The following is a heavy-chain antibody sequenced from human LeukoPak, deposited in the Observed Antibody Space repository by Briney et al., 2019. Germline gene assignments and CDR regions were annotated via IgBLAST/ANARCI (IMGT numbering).Heavy chain of an antibody. CDR2: INPSGGST. CDR3: ARDRSPSARYFNY. J-gene: IGHJ4*02. V-gene: IGHV1-46*01. D-gene: IGHD2-15*01. CDR1: RYTFTSYY. Sequence: ASVKVSCKTSRYTFTSYYMNWVRLAPGQGLEWMGMINPSGGSTSYAQKFQGRVTMTRDTSTSTVYMELNSLTSEDTALYYCARDRSPSARYFNYWGQGTLVTVSS.